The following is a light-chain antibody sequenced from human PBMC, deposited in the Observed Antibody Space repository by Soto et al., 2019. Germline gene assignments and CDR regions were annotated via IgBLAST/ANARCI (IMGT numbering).Light chain of an antibody. CDR3: TSYTSSNTLV. V-gene: IGLV2-14*01. CDR2: EVN. Sequence: QSVLTQPASVSGSPGQSITVSCTGTSSDVGGYNYVSWYQQHPGKAPQLLIYEVNIRPSGVSNRFSASKSGNTASLTISGLQAEDEADYYCTSYTSSNTLVFGTGTKVTVL. J-gene: IGLJ1*01. CDR1: SSDVGGYNY.